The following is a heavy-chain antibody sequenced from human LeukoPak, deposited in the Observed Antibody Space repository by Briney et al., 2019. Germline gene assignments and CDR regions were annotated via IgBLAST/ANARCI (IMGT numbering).Heavy chain of an antibody. CDR2: INHSGST. J-gene: IGHJ6*02. D-gene: IGHD3-3*01. CDR3: ARYYDFWSGYLLGYGMDV. Sequence: SETLSLTCTVSGGSISSYYWSWIRQPPGKGLEWIGEINHSGSTNYNPSLKSRVTISVDTSKNQFSLKLSSVTAADTAVYYCARYYDFWSGYLLGYGMDVWGQGTTVTVSS. V-gene: IGHV4-34*01. CDR1: GGSISSYY.